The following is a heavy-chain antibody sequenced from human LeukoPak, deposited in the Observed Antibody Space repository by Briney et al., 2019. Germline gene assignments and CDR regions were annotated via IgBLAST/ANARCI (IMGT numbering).Heavy chain of an antibody. D-gene: IGHD6-13*01. CDR3: AKGPWVYFDC. CDR2: TSGSGGTT. CDR1: GFTFDNYA. Sequence: PGGSLRLSCAASGFTFDNYAMSWVRQAPGKGLEWVSATSGSGGTTYYADSVKGRFTISRDNSKNTVFLQMNSLSADDTAVYYCAKGPWVYFDCWGQGTLVTVSS. J-gene: IGHJ4*02. V-gene: IGHV3-23*01.